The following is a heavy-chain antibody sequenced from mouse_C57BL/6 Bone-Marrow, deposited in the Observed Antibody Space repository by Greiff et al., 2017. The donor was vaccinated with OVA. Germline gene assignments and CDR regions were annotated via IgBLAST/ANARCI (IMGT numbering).Heavy chain of an antibody. J-gene: IGHJ3*01. CDR1: GFTFNTYA. D-gene: IGHD2-3*01. CDR3: VRDRDGYYEGLFAY. Sequence: EVQRVESGGGLVQPKGSLKLSCAASGFTFNTYAMHWVRQAPGKGLEWVARIRSKSSNYATYYADSVKDRFTISRDDSQSMLYLQMNNLKTEDTAMYYCVRDRDGYYEGLFAYWGQGTLVTVSA. V-gene: IGHV10-3*01. CDR2: IRSKSSNYAT.